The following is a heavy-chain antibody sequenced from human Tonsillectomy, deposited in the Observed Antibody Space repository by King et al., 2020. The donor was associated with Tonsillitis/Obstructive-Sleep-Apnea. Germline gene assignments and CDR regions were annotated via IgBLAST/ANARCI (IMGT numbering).Heavy chain of an antibody. CDR3: ARGRGAADIVVVPAANDP. Sequence: VQLQQWGAGLLKPSETLSLTCAVYGGSFSGYYWSWIRQPPGKGLEWIGEINHSGSTNYNPCLKSRVTISVDTSKNPFSLKLSSVTAADTAVYYCARGRGAADIVVVPAANDPWGQGTLVTVSS. J-gene: IGHJ5*02. D-gene: IGHD2-2*01. CDR2: INHSGST. CDR1: GGSFSGYY. V-gene: IGHV4-34*01.